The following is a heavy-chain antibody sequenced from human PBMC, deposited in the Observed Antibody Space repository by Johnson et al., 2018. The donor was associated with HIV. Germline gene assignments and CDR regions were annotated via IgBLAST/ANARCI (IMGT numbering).Heavy chain of an antibody. D-gene: IGHD1-14*01. CDR1: GFTFSSYG. CDR2: IRYDGSNK. Sequence: QVQLVESGGGVVQPGGSLRLSCAASGFTFSSYGMHWVRQAPGKGLEWVAFIRYDGSNKYYADSVKGRFTISRDNSKNTLSLQLNNLRPDDTAIYYCAKESDHFDAVASDIWGQGTMVTVSS. J-gene: IGHJ3*02. V-gene: IGHV3-30*02. CDR3: AKESDHFDAVASDI.